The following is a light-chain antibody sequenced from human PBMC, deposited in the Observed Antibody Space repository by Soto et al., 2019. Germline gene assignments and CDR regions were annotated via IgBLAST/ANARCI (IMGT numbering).Light chain of an antibody. CDR1: SSDIGHYHY. V-gene: IGLV2-14*03. Sequence: QSALTQPASVSGSPGQSITISCTGTSSDIGHYHYVSWYQQHPGTAPTLLIYDVDNRPSGVSNRFSASKSGNTASLTISGLQVEDEADYYCCSSTNSGTRVFGGGTKLTVL. CDR2: DVD. J-gene: IGLJ2*01. CDR3: CSSTNSGTRV.